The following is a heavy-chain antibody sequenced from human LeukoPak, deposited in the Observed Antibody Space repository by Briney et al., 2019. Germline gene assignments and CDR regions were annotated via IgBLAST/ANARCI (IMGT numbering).Heavy chain of an antibody. CDR2: IYTSGST. Sequence: KASETLSLTCTVSGGSISSYYWSWIRQPAGKGLEWIGRIYTSGSTNYNPSLKSRVTISVGTSKNQFSLKLSSVTAADTAVYYCARSGTTVGYYYYYGMDVWGQGTTVTVSS. CDR3: ARSGTTVGYYYYYGMDV. CDR1: GGSISSYY. J-gene: IGHJ6*02. V-gene: IGHV4-4*07. D-gene: IGHD1-7*01.